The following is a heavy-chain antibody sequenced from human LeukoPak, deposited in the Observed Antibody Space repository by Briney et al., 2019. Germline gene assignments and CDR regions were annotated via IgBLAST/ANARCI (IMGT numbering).Heavy chain of an antibody. V-gene: IGHV3-21*01. Sequence: GGSLRLSCAASGFTFSSYAMSWVRQAPGKGLEWVSSISSSSSYIYYADSVKGRFTISRDNAKNSLYLQMNSLRAEDTAVYYCARESGQWLAPTFDYWGQGTLVTVSS. CDR1: GFTFSSYA. CDR3: ARESGQWLAPTFDY. CDR2: ISSSSSYI. D-gene: IGHD6-19*01. J-gene: IGHJ4*02.